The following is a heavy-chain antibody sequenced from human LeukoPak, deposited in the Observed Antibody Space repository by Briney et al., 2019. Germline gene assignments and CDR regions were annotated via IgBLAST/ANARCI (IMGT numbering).Heavy chain of an antibody. V-gene: IGHV4-59*12. CDR1: GGSISSYY. CDR2: IYDNGNT. J-gene: IGHJ6*04. Sequence: SETLSLTCTVSGGSISSYYWSWIRQPPGKGLEWIGYIYDNGNTNYNPSLKSRVTMSVDTSKNQFSLKLSSVTAADTAVYYCARDSQRYSSLPLDVWGKGTTVTVSS. CDR3: ARDSQRYSSLPLDV. D-gene: IGHD6-13*01.